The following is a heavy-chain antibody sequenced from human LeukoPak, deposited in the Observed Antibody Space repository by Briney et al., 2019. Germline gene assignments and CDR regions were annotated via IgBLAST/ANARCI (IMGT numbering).Heavy chain of an antibody. D-gene: IGHD5-12*01. Sequence: PGGSLRLSCAASGFTLSSYSMNWVRQAPGKGLEWVSYITSSSSPIYYADSVKGRFTISRDNAKNSLYLQMNSLRAEDTAVYYCARDNAGYDYWGQGTLVTVSS. CDR1: GFTLSSYS. CDR3: ARDNAGYDY. CDR2: ITSSSSPI. V-gene: IGHV3-48*01. J-gene: IGHJ4*02.